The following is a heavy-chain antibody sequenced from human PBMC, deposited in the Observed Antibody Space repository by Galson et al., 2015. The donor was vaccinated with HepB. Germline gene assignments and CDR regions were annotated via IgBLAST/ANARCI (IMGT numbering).Heavy chain of an antibody. CDR2: IYPGDSDT. V-gene: IGHV5-51*01. CDR3: ARRGRGYCSGTRCSTYYFDY. J-gene: IGHJ4*02. CDR1: GYSFTNYW. Sequence: QSGAEVKKPGESLKISCKGSGYSFTNYWIGWVRQMPGKGLEWMGIIYPGDSDTRYSPSFQGQVTISADKSISTAYLQWSSLKASDTAIYYCARRGRGYCSGTRCSTYYFDYWGQGTLVTVSS. D-gene: IGHD2-2*01.